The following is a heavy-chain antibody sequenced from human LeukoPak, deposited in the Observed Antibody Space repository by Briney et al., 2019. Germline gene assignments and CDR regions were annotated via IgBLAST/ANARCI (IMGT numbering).Heavy chain of an antibody. CDR3: ARGLHTINFDY. Sequence: SETLSLTCTVSGGSMSSDNYFWSWIRQPAGKGLEWIGRIYTSGTTNYNPPLKSRVTMSVDTSKSQFSLRLSSVTAADTAVYYCARGLHTINFDYWGQGTLVTVSS. CDR1: GGSMSSDNYF. CDR2: IYTSGTT. J-gene: IGHJ4*02. D-gene: IGHD4-11*01. V-gene: IGHV4-61*02.